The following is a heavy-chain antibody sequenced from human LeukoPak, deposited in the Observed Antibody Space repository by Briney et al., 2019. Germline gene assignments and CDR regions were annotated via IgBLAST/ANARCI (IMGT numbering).Heavy chain of an antibody. J-gene: IGHJ6*03. CDR1: GFTFDDYT. CDR2: ITWDGGTT. CDR3: ARDRTAEAGNDYYMGV. D-gene: IGHD6-13*01. Sequence: GGSLRLSCAASGFTFDDYTLHWVRQPPGKGLEWISLITWDGGTTYYADSVRGRFTISRDNSKNSLFLRMNSLRPEDTALYYCARDRTAEAGNDYYMGVWGNGTTVIVSS. V-gene: IGHV3-43*01.